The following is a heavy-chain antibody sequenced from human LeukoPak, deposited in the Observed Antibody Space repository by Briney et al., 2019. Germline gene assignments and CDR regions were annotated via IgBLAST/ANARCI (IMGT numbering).Heavy chain of an antibody. CDR2: ITSDGSGT. CDR3: ARALKYNSGYYWGGDY. V-gene: IGHV3-74*01. Sequence: GGSLRLSCAASGFSFSDYWMQWVRQAPGKGLVWISRITSDGSGTNYADSVKDRFTISRDNAKNTLYLQMNSLRAEDTAVYYDARALKYNSGYYWGGDYWGQGTLVSVPS. D-gene: IGHD5-12*01. J-gene: IGHJ4*02. CDR1: GFSFSDYW.